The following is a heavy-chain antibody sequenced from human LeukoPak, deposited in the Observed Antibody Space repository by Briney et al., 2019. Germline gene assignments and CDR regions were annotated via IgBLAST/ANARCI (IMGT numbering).Heavy chain of an antibody. CDR2: IKQDGSAK. J-gene: IGHJ4*02. CDR3: ARRYFDS. CDR1: GCTFSDYW. Sequence: GGSLRLSCAASGCTFSDYWMHWVRKAPGKGLEWVANIKQDGSAKYYVDSVKGRFTISRDNAKNSLYLQMNSLRAEDTAVYYCARRYFDSWGQGTLVTVSS. V-gene: IGHV3-7*03.